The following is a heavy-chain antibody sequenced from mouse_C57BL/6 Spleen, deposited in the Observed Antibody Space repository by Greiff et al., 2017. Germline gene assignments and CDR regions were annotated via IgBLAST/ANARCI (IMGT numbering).Heavy chain of an antibody. Sequence: VQLQQPGAELVRPGSSVKLSCKASGYTFTSYWMDWVKQRPGQGLEWIGNIYPSDSETHYNQKFKDKATLTVDKSSSTAYMQLSSLTSEDSAVYYCARGGATVVATDYYAMDYWGQGTSVTVSS. V-gene: IGHV1-61*01. CDR2: IYPSDSET. J-gene: IGHJ4*01. D-gene: IGHD1-1*01. CDR1: GYTFTSYW. CDR3: ARGGATVVATDYYAMDY.